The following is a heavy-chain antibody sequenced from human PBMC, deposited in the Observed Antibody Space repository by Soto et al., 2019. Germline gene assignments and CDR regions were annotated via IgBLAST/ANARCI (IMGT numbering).Heavy chain of an antibody. V-gene: IGHV1-18*01. J-gene: IGHJ3*02. Sequence: ASVKGACKASCYTFTSYGSSWVRQAPGQGLEWMGWISAYNGNTNYAQKLQGRVTMTTDTSTSTAYMELRSLRSDDTAVYYCARGEITVTTRAFDIWGHGTMVTVSS. CDR1: CYTFTSYG. CDR2: ISAYNGNT. D-gene: IGHD4-17*01. CDR3: ARGEITVTTRAFDI.